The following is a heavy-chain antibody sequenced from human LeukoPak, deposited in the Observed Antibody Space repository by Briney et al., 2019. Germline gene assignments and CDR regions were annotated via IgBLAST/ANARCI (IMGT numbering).Heavy chain of an antibody. Sequence: ASVKVSCKASGYTFTSYYMHWVRQAPGQGLEWMGIINPSGGSASYAQKFQGRVTMTRDMSTSTVYMELSSLRSEDTAVYYCARSHYYGSEGYYMDVWGKGTTVTVSS. CDR2: INPSGGSA. CDR3: ARSHYYGSEGYYMDV. CDR1: GYTFTSYY. V-gene: IGHV1-46*01. D-gene: IGHD3-22*01. J-gene: IGHJ6*03.